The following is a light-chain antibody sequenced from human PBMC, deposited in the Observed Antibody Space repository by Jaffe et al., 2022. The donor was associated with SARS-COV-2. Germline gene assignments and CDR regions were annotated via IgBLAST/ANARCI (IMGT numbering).Light chain of an antibody. CDR3: QQYDNWPLT. V-gene: IGKV3-15*01. CDR1: KTVNIN. J-gene: IGKJ4*01. Sequence: EIVMTQSPATLSVSPGDRATLSCRASKTVNINLAWYQQKPGQPPRLLIYGASTRATGVPARFSGSGSRTEFTLTISRLQSADFAVYYCQQYDNWPLTFGGGTKVEMK. CDR2: GAS.